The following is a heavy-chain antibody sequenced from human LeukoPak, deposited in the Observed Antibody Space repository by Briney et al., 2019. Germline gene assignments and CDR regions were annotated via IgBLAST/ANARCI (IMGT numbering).Heavy chain of an antibody. CDR3: ARDAQRGFDYSNSLEY. V-gene: IGHV3-33*01. CDR2: IWSDGTNQ. CDR1: GFTFSHYG. Sequence: GGSLRLSCAAAGFTFSHYGMHWVRQAPGKGLEWVAVIWSDGTNQYYGDSVKGRFTISRDDSGNTVYLQMNSLRPDDTGVYYCARDAQRGFDYSNSLEYWGQGTPVTVPT. D-gene: IGHD4-11*01. J-gene: IGHJ4*02.